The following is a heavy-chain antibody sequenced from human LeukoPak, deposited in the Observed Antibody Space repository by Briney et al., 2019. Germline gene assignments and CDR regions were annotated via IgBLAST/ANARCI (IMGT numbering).Heavy chain of an antibody. CDR3: ARRVGYCNSNGCPPFDY. CDR1: GGSISSGSYY. V-gene: IGHV4-61*02. J-gene: IGHJ4*02. D-gene: IGHD2/OR15-2a*01. CDR2: IYTSGST. Sequence: SETLSLTCTVSGGSISSGSYYWSWIRQPAGKGLEWIGRIYTSGSTSYNPSLKSRVTILVDTSKNQFSLKLSSVTAADTAVYYCARRVGYCNSNGCPPFDYWGQGTLVTVSS.